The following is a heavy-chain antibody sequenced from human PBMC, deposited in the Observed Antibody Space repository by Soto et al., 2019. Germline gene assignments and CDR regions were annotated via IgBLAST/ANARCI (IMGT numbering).Heavy chain of an antibody. CDR2: IVVGSGST. CDR1: GFTFSRSA. CDR3: AADPFNYDILTGYYPDSYYYGMDV. D-gene: IGHD3-9*01. Sequence: SVKVSCKASGFTFSRSAVQWVRQPRGQRLERIGWIVVGSGSTNYAQKFQERVTFTRDLSTSTAYMELSSLRSEDTAVFYCAADPFNYDILTGYYPDSYYYGMDVWGQGTTVTVSS. J-gene: IGHJ6*02. V-gene: IGHV1-58*01.